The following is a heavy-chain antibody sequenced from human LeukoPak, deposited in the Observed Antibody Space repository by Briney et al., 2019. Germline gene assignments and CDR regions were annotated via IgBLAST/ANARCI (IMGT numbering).Heavy chain of an antibody. Sequence: ASVKVSCKASGGTFSSYTISWVRQAPGQGLEWMGRIIPILGIANYAQKFQGRVTITADKSTSTAYMELSSLRSEDTAVFYCARRHQPPYYGMDVWGQGTTVTVSS. CDR3: ARRHQPPYYGMDV. CDR1: GGTFSSYT. J-gene: IGHJ6*02. CDR2: IIPILGIA. V-gene: IGHV1-69*02.